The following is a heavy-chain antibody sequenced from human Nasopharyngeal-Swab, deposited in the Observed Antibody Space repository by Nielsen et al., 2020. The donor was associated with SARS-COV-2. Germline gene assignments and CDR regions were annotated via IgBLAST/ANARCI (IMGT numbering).Heavy chain of an antibody. CDR2: MRAYNGNT. J-gene: IGHJ3*02. V-gene: IGHV1-18*01. CDR3: ARRKYCTNGVCYGHNDAFDI. D-gene: IGHD2-8*01. Sequence: WVRQAPGLGLEWMRWMRAYNGNTKYAQKLQGRVTMTTDTSKSTTYMELSSLRSDGADVYYCARRKYCTNGVCYGHNDAFDIWGQGTMVTVSS.